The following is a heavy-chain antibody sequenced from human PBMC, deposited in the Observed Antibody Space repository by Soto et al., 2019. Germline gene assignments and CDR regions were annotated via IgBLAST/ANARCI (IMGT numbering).Heavy chain of an antibody. CDR1: GGTFSSYS. CDR2: IIPIFGTA. V-gene: IGHV1-69*01. J-gene: IGHJ4*02. CDR3: ARDGGRHSGGIDY. Sequence: QVQLVQSGAEVKKPGSSVKVSCKASGGTFSSYSINLVRQAPGQGLEWMGEIIPIFGTANYAQKFQGRVTITADESTSTAYMELSRLRSEDTAVYYCARDGGRHSGGIDYWGQGTLVTVSS. D-gene: IGHD1-26*01.